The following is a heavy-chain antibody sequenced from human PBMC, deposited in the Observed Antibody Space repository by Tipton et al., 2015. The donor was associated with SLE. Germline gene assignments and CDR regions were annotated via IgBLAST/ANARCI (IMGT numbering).Heavy chain of an antibody. D-gene: IGHD3-3*01. CDR1: GGSISSSSYY. J-gene: IGHJ6*03. CDR3: AIEMSAYDFWSGGDRYYYMDV. V-gene: IGHV4-39*07. Sequence: TLSLTCTVSGGSISSSSYYWSWIRQPPGKGLEWIGEINHSGSTNYNPSLKSRVTISVDTSKNQFSPKLSSVTAADTAVYYCAIEMSAYDFWSGGDRYYYMDVWGKGTTVTVSS. CDR2: INHSGST.